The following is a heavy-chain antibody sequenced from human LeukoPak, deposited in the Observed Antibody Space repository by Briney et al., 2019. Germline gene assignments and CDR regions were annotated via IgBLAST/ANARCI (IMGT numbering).Heavy chain of an antibody. CDR1: GESLSNYY. V-gene: IGHV4-34*01. Sequence: SETLSLTCAVYGESLSNYYWSWIRQPPGKGLEWIGEINHYGSTNYNPSLKSRITISVDTSKNQFSLKLSSVTAADTAVYYCASLKNYDILTGYHPVDYWGQGTLVTVSS. CDR3: ASLKNYDILTGYHPVDY. J-gene: IGHJ4*02. D-gene: IGHD3-9*01. CDR2: INHYGST.